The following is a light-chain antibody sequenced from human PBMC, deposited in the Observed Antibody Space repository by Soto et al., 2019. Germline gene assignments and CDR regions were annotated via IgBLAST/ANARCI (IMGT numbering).Light chain of an antibody. J-gene: IGKJ4*01. CDR2: GAS. V-gene: IGKV1-9*01. Sequence: IQLTQSPSFLSASVLDIVTITCLASQDMNTYIAWYQHTPGKAPKLLIYGASTLQSGVPARFSGSESGAVFTPRISSLQPEDFATYYCQQLNSYPLTFGGGTKVDIK. CDR1: QDMNTY. CDR3: QQLNSYPLT.